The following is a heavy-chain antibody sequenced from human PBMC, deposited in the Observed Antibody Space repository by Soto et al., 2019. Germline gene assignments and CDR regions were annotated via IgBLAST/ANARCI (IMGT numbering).Heavy chain of an antibody. D-gene: IGHD5-12*01. CDR2: IYYSGST. J-gene: IGHJ4*02. CDR1: GASISSGGYY. Sequence: LSLTCTVSGASISSGGYYWSWIRQHPGKGLEWIGYIYYSGSTYYNPSLKSRVTISVDTSKNQFSLKLSSVTAADTAVYYCARLSEMATIGLFDYWGQGTLVTVSS. CDR3: ARLSEMATIGLFDY. V-gene: IGHV4-31*03.